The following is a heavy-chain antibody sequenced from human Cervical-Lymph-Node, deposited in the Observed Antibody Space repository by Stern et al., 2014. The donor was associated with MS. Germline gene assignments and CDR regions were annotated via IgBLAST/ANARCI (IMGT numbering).Heavy chain of an antibody. Sequence: VQLVESGAELKKPGASVQVSCKPSGFTFTNYYIHWLLQAPGQRPEWMGWISPNHWDTNYAEKFLGRVTMTRDTSLYFSFLEVTRLRFDDTAVYYCAENTDVWGQGTTVTVSS. V-gene: IGHV1-2*02. CDR1: GFTFTNYY. CDR3: AENTDV. CDR2: ISPNHWDT. J-gene: IGHJ6*02. D-gene: IGHD1/OR15-1a*01.